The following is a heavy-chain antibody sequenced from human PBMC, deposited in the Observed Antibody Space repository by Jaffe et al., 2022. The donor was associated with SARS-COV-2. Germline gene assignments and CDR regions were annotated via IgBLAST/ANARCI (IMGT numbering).Heavy chain of an antibody. CDR1: GGSISSYY. CDR3: ARDLAAAGTAPGIGWFDP. D-gene: IGHD6-13*01. J-gene: IGHJ5*02. CDR2: IYYSGST. V-gene: IGHV4-59*01. Sequence: QVQLQESGPGLVKPSETLSLTCTVSGGSISSYYWSWIRQPPGKGLEWIGYIYYSGSTNYNPSLKSRVTISVDTSKNQFSLKLSSVTAADTAVYYCARDLAAAGTAPGIGWFDPWGQGTLVTVSS.